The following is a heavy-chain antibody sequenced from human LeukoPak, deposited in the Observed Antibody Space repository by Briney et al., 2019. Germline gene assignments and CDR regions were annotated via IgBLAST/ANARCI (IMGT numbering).Heavy chain of an antibody. D-gene: IGHD2-15*01. J-gene: IGHJ4*02. V-gene: IGHV3-30*18. CDR2: ISSNGRNK. CDR3: AKEDGRGSLYFFEN. CDR1: GFPFSDFG. Sequence: PGRSLRLSCAASGFPFSDFGTHWVRQAPGKGLEWVAVISSNGRNKYYADSVRGRFTISRDNSNNTLYLQMNSLKTEDTAVYFCAKEDGRGSLYFFENWGQGTLVTVSS.